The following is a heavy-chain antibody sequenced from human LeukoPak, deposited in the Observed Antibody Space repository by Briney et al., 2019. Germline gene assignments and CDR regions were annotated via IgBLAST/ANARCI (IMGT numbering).Heavy chain of an antibody. D-gene: IGHD2-2*01. CDR3: TREGSTSWHFDY. CDR1: GYTFTSYY. J-gene: IGHJ4*02. Sequence: GASVKVSCKASGYTFTSYYIHWVRQAPGQGLEWMGIINPSGDSTSYAQKFQGRVTMTRDTSTSTVYMELSSLRSEDTAVYYCTREGSTSWHFDYWGQGTLVTVSS. CDR2: INPSGDST. V-gene: IGHV1-46*01.